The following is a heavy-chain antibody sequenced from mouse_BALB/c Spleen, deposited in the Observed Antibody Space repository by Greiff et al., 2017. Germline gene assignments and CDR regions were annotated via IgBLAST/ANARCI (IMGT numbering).Heavy chain of an antibody. CDR3: ARGVRRDLYAMDY. D-gene: IGHD2-14*01. V-gene: IGHV5-17*02. CDR2: ISSGSSTI. Sequence: DVMLVESGAGLVQPGGSRKLSCAASGFTFSSFGMHWVRQAPEKGLEWVAYISSGSSTIYYADTVKGRFTISRDNAKNTLFLQMTSLRSEDTAMYYCARGVRRDLYAMDYWGQGTSVTVSS. J-gene: IGHJ4*01. CDR1: GFTFSSFG.